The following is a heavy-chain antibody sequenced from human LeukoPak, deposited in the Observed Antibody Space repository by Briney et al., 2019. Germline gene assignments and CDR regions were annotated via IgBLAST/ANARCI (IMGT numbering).Heavy chain of an antibody. J-gene: IGHJ4*02. Sequence: GGSLRLSCAASGFTFTSNAMSWVRQAPGKGLEWVSTISYSGGSTYYADSVKGRFTISRDNSKNTLYLQLNSLRAEDTAIYYCAKDRGGGAAAELDFWGQGTLVAVSS. D-gene: IGHD6-13*01. CDR1: GFTFTSNA. CDR3: AKDRGGGAAAELDF. CDR2: ISYSGGST. V-gene: IGHV3-23*01.